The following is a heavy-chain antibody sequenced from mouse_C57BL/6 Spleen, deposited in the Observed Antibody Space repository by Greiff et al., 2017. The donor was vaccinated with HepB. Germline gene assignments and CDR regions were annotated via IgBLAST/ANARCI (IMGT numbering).Heavy chain of an antibody. V-gene: IGHV5-17*01. Sequence: DVQLQESGGGLVKPGGSLKLSCAASGFTFSDYGMHWVRQAPEKGLEWVAYISSGSSTIYYADTVKGRFTISRDNAKNTLFLQMTSLRSEDTAMYYCARRYSNYDYYAMDYWGQGTSVTVSS. J-gene: IGHJ4*01. CDR2: ISSGSSTI. D-gene: IGHD2-5*01. CDR1: GFTFSDYG. CDR3: ARRYSNYDYYAMDY.